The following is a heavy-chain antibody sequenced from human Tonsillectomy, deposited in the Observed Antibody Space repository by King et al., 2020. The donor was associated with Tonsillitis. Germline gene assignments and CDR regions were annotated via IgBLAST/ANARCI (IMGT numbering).Heavy chain of an antibody. D-gene: IGHD3-3*01. Sequence: VQLVESGGGLVQPGGSLRLSCAASGFTFSTYAMTWVRQAPGQGLGWVSVMSGAGARTFHAHSVKGRVNISRDNFKNTLYLQMNSLRAEDTAVYYCAKCPYDFWSGGLYYAMDVWGQGTTVTVSS. V-gene: IGHV3-23*04. CDR1: GFTFSTYA. CDR3: AKCPYDFWSGGLYYAMDV. J-gene: IGHJ6*02. CDR2: MSGAGART.